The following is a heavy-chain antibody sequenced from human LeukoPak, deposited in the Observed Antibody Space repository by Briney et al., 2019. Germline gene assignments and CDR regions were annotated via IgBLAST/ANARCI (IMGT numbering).Heavy chain of an antibody. D-gene: IGHD5-18*01. V-gene: IGHV3-23*01. J-gene: IGHJ4*02. CDR3: AKSSGYSYGYYFDY. CDR1: GFTFSSYA. CDR2: ISGSGGSA. Sequence: GGSLRLSCAASGFTFSSYAMSWVRQAPGKGLEWVSGISGSGGSAYYADSVKGRFTISRDNSKNTLYLQVNSLRAEDTAVYYCAKSSGYSYGYYFDYWGQGTLVTVSS.